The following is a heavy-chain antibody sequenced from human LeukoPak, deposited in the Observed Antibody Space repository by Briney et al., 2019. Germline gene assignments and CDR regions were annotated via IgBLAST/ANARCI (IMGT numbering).Heavy chain of an antibody. D-gene: IGHD1-1*01. CDR1: DDSITMYY. V-gene: IGHV4-59*01. J-gene: IGHJ6*03. CDR3: ARGRVSSSTWYSTYYYYFYMDV. CDR2: VDHTGST. Sequence: SETLSLTCSVSDDSITMYYWTWIRQPPGKGLEWVGYVDHTGSTNFNPSLNGRVSTSRDTNKNLFSFGLRSLTAADTAVYFCARGRVSSSTWYSTYYYYFYMDVWGKGTTVTVSS.